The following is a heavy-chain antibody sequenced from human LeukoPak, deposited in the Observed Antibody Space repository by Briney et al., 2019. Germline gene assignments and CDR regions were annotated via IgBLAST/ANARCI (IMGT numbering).Heavy chain of an antibody. V-gene: IGHV3-7*01. CDR1: GFTFSSYW. CDR3: ARDRANYYYYYGMDV. J-gene: IGHJ6*02. Sequence: GGSLRLSCAAFGFTFSSYWMSWVRQAPGKGLEWVANIKQDGSEKYYVDSVKGRFTISRDNAKNSLYLQMNSLRAEDTAVYYCARDRANYYYYYGMDVWGQGTTVTVSS. CDR2: IKQDGSEK.